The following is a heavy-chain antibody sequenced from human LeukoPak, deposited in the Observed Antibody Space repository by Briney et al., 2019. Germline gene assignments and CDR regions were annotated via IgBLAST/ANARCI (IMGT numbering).Heavy chain of an antibody. V-gene: IGHV3-30*03. CDR3: ARDASPKGKFDY. CDR2: ISYDGSNK. Sequence: PGGSLRLSCAASRFTFSSYGMHWVRQAPGKGLEWVAVISYDGSNKYYADSVKGRFTISRDNSKNTLYLQMNSLRAEDTAVYYCARDASPKGKFDYWGQGTLVTVSS. D-gene: IGHD4-23*01. J-gene: IGHJ4*02. CDR1: RFTFSSYG.